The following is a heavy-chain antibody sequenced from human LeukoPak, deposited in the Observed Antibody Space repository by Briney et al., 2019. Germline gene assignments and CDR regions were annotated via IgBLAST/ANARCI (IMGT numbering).Heavy chain of an antibody. J-gene: IGHJ4*02. D-gene: IGHD6-19*01. CDR3: ARETSLAGFASGLGFNY. CDR1: GGSISGWY. V-gene: IGHV4-59*01. Sequence: SETLSLTCTVSGGSISGWYWSWIRQPPGKGLEWIGNIYGSGYTNYNPSLKSRVTMSIDTPKNHCSLKLTSVTAADTATYYCARETSLAGFASGLGFNYWGQGILVSVSS. CDR2: IYGSGYT.